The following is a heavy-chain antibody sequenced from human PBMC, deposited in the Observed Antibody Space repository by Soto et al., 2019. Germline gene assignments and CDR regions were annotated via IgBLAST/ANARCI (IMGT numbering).Heavy chain of an antibody. D-gene: IGHD5-12*01. CDR1: GGSISSGGYY. Sequence: SETLSLTCTVSGGSISSGGYYWSWIRQHPGKGLEWIGYIYYSGSTYYNPSLKSRVSISVDTSKNQFSLNLSSVTAADTAVYYCARDSGYTYNDYWGQGTLVTVSS. CDR2: IYYSGST. V-gene: IGHV4-31*03. J-gene: IGHJ4*02. CDR3: ARDSGYTYNDY.